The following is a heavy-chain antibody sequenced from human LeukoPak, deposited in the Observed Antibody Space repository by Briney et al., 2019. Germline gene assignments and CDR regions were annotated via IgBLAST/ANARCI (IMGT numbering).Heavy chain of an antibody. J-gene: IGHJ4*02. CDR3: ARDRLSSGWETFDY. CDR1: GFTFSDHY. D-gene: IGHD6-19*01. V-gene: IGHV3-72*01. Sequence: GGSLRLSCAASGFTFSDHYMDWVRQAPGKGLEWVGRIRNKANSYTTEYAASVKGRFTISRDDLKGSLYLQMNSLKTEDTAVYYCARDRLSSGWETFDYWGQGTLVTVSS. CDR2: IRNKANSYTT.